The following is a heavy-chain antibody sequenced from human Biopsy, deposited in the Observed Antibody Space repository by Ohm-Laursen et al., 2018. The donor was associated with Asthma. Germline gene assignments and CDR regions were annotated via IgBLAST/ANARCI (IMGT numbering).Heavy chain of an antibody. Sequence: SLRLSCAASGFSFSNFAIHWVRQAPGKGLEWVGVISKDASTQDYADSVKGRFTMARDNSKNTLDLQMNSLGEEDTAVYYCVRDGTDDAFDIWGQGTVVSVSS. V-gene: IGHV3-30*01. CDR1: GFSFSNFA. D-gene: IGHD1-1*01. J-gene: IGHJ3*02. CDR3: VRDGTDDAFDI. CDR2: ISKDASTQ.